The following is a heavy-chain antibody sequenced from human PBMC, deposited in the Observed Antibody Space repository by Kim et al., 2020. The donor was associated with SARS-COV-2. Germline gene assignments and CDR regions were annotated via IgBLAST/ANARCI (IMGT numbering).Heavy chain of an antibody. V-gene: IGHV1-69*13. Sequence: SVKVSCKASGGTFSSYAISWVRQAPGQGLEWMGGIIPIFGTANYAQKFQGRVTITADESTSTAYMELSSLRSEDTAVYYCARRKEGDSWLIAYWGQGTLVTVSS. D-gene: IGHD2-15*01. CDR3: ARRKEGDSWLIAY. CDR1: GGTFSSYA. J-gene: IGHJ4*02. CDR2: IIPIFGTA.